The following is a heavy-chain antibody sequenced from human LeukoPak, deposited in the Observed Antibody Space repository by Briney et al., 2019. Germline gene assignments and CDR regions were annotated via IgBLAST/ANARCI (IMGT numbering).Heavy chain of an antibody. Sequence: GGSLRLSCAASGFTFSSYGMSWVRQAPGKGLEWVSAISGSGGSTCYADSVKGRLTISRDNSKNTLYLQMNSLRAEDTAVYYCAKDRGEDSSGPFDYWGQGTLVTVSS. CDR3: AKDRGEDSSGPFDY. V-gene: IGHV3-23*01. CDR2: ISGSGGST. CDR1: GFTFSSYG. D-gene: IGHD3-22*01. J-gene: IGHJ4*02.